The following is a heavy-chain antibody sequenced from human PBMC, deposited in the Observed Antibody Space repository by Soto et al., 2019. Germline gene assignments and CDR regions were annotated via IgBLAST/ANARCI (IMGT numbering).Heavy chain of an antibody. CDR3: AKDPNGDFVGAFDI. V-gene: IGHV3-23*01. J-gene: IGHJ3*02. D-gene: IGHD4-17*01. Sequence: EVRLLESGGDLVEPGGSLRLSCVGSGFSFRNYAMSWVRQAPGAGPEWVSGSSSSGGRTYYADSVKGRFTISRDNSKNTLFLQMNTLRAEDTALYYCAKDPNGDFVGAFDIWGRGTMVTVSS. CDR2: SSSSGGRT. CDR1: GFSFRNYA.